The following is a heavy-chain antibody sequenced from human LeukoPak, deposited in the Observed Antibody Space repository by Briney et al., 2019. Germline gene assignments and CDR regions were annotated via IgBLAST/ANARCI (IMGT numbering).Heavy chain of an antibody. Sequence: ASVKVSCKASGYTFTSYGISWVRQAPGQGLEWMGWISAYNGNTNYAQKLQGRVTMTTDTSTSTAYMELRSLRSDDTAVYYCAGKVLYCTNGVCYTRDYYYMDVWGKGTRSPSP. V-gene: IGHV1-18*01. CDR1: GYTFTSYG. CDR2: ISAYNGNT. D-gene: IGHD2-8*01. J-gene: IGHJ6*03. CDR3: AGKVLYCTNGVCYTRDYYYMDV.